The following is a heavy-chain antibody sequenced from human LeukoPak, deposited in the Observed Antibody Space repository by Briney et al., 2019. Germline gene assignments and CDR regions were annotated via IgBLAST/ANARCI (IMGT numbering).Heavy chain of an antibody. CDR1: GFTFSSYS. CDR2: ISDSGATK. CDR3: ARTPRGYSYGYGFDY. D-gene: IGHD5-18*01. Sequence: GGSPRLSCAASGFTFSSYSMTWVRQAPGRGLEWISYISDSGATKHYADSVRGRFTLSRDNAKNSLYLQMDSLRDEDTAVYYCARTPRGYSYGYGFDYWGQGILVTVSS. J-gene: IGHJ4*02. V-gene: IGHV3-48*02.